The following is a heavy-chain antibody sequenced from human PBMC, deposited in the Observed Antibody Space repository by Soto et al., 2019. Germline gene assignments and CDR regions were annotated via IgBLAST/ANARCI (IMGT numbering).Heavy chain of an antibody. Sequence: ASVKVSCKASGYTFTSYDINWVRQATGQGLEWMGWMNPNSGNTGYAQKFQGRVTMTRNTSISTAYMELSSLRSEDTAVYYCARGLTGYYYYYYMDVWGKGTTVTVSS. J-gene: IGHJ6*03. CDR1: GYTFTSYD. V-gene: IGHV1-8*01. D-gene: IGHD3-9*01. CDR3: ARGLTGYYYYYYMDV. CDR2: MNPNSGNT.